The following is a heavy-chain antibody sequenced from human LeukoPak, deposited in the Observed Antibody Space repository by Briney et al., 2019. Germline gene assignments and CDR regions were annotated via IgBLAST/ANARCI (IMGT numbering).Heavy chain of an antibody. Sequence: ASVTVSCTVSGYTLTELSMHWVRQAPGEGLEWMGGFDPEDGETIYAQKFQGRVTMTEDTSTDTAYMELSSLRSEDTAVYYCAAGYCSGGSCPDYWGQGTLVTVSS. CDR1: GYTLTELS. J-gene: IGHJ4*02. CDR3: AAGYCSGGSCPDY. D-gene: IGHD2-15*01. V-gene: IGHV1-24*01. CDR2: FDPEDGET.